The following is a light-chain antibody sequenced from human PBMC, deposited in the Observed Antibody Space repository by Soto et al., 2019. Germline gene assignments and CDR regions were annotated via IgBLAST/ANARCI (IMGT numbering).Light chain of an antibody. J-gene: IGKJ1*01. CDR1: QSISRL. CDR3: LQSYSTPRT. Sequence: DIQMTQSPSSLSASVGDRVTITCQASQSISRLLSWYQQTPGKAPKLLIYGAVSLQPGVPSRFSGSASGTDFTLTISSLQPEDFATYYCLQSYSTPRTFGRGTKVEIK. CDR2: GAV. V-gene: IGKV1-39*01.